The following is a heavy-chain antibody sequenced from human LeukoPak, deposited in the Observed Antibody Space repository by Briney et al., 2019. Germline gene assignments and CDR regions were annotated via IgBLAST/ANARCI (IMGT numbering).Heavy chain of an antibody. V-gene: IGHV3-7*01. CDR3: ARDRPYGSYDY. J-gene: IGHJ4*02. D-gene: IGHD2-15*01. Sequence: GGSLRLSCAASGFSFSTSWMSWARQAPGKGLEWVANTKEDGSEKHYVDSVKGRFTISRDNAKNSLYLQMNSLRAEDTAVYYCARDRPYGSYDYWGQGSLVTVSS. CDR2: TKEDGSEK. CDR1: GFSFSTSW.